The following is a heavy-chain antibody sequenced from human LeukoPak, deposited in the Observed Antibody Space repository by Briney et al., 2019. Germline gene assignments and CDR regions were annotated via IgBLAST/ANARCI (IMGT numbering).Heavy chain of an antibody. CDR3: ARTLYYYDSSGYPTNYWYFDL. J-gene: IGHJ2*01. V-gene: IGHV4-59*01. CDR2: IYYSGST. CDR1: GGSISSYY. D-gene: IGHD3-22*01. Sequence: SETPSLTCTVSGGSISSYYWSWIRQPPGKGLEWIGYIYYSGSTNYNPSLKSRVTISVDTSKNQFSLKLSSVTAADTAVYYCARTLYYYDSSGYPTNYWYFDLWGRGTLVTVSS.